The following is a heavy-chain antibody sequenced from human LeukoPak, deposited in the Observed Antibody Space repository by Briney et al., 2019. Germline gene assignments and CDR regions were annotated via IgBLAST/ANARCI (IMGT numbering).Heavy chain of an antibody. Sequence: ASVKVSCKVSGYTLTELSMHWVRQAPGKGLEWMGGFDPEDGETIYAQKFQGRVTMTEDTSTDTAYMELSSLRSEDTAVYYCARGAQYCSSTRCYGYYYYYMDVWGKGTTVTVSS. CDR2: FDPEDGET. J-gene: IGHJ6*03. CDR1: GYTLTELS. D-gene: IGHD2-2*01. CDR3: ARGAQYCSSTRCYGYYYYYMDV. V-gene: IGHV1-24*01.